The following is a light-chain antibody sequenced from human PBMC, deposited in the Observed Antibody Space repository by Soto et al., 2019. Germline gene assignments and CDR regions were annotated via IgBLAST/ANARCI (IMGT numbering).Light chain of an antibody. CDR2: DAS. CDR3: HQRSSWPRGT. J-gene: IGKJ1*01. Sequence: EIVLTQSPATLSLSPGERATLSCRASQSVSSYLAWYQQKPGQGPRLLIYDASNRATGVSARFSGSGSGTDFTLTISSQEPEDFAVYYCHQRSSWPRGTFGQGTKVEIK. V-gene: IGKV3-11*01. CDR1: QSVSSY.